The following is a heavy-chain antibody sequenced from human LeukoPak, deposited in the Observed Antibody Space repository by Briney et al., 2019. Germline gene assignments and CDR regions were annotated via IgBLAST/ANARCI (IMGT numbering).Heavy chain of an antibody. J-gene: IGHJ6*02. CDR1: GYTFTGYY. Sequence: ASVKVSCKASGYTFTGYYMHWVRQAPGQGPEWMGRINPNSGGTNYAQKFQGRVTMTRDTSISTAYMELSRLRSDDTAVYYCARGGYGFVYYYYGMDVWGQGTTVTVSS. CDR2: INPNSGGT. CDR3: ARGGYGFVYYYYGMDV. V-gene: IGHV1-2*06. D-gene: IGHD4-17*01.